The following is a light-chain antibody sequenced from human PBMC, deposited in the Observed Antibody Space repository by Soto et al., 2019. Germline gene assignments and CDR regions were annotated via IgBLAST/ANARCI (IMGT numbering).Light chain of an antibody. CDR2: GAS. CDR3: QKYHSALFT. CDR1: QGISNY. Sequence: DIQMTQSPSSLSASVGDRVTITCRASQGISNYLAWYQQKPGKVPKLLIFGASTLQSGVPSRFSGSGSGTDFTLTISRLQPEDVATYYCQKYHSALFTFGGGTKVEIK. V-gene: IGKV1-27*01. J-gene: IGKJ4*01.